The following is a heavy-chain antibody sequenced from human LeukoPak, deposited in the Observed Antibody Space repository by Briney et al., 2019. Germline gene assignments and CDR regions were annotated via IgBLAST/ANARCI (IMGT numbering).Heavy chain of an antibody. D-gene: IGHD3-16*01. CDR1: GFTFSNYW. J-gene: IGHJ4*02. V-gene: IGHV3-74*01. CDR3: ARDRSWGDSYYFDY. CDR2: INSDGSRA. Sequence: GGSLRLSCAASGFTFSNYWMHWVRQAPGKGLVWVSRINSDGSRANYADSVEGRFTISRDNAKNTLHLQMNSVRAEDTAVYYCARDRSWGDSYYFDYWGQGTLVTVSS.